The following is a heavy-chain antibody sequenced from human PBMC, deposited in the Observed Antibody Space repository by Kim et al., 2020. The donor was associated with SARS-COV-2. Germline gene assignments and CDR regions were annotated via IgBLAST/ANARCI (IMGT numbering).Heavy chain of an antibody. CDR1: GYSFTSYW. Sequence: GESLKISCKGSGYSFTSYWIGWVRQMPGKGLEWMGIIYPGDSDTRYSPSFQGQVTISADKSNSTAYLQWSSLKASDTAMYYCARHTGRGNYYYYGMDVWGQGTTVTVSS. V-gene: IGHV5-51*01. J-gene: IGHJ6*02. CDR3: ARHTGRGNYYYYGMDV. D-gene: IGHD3-10*01. CDR2: IYPGDSDT.